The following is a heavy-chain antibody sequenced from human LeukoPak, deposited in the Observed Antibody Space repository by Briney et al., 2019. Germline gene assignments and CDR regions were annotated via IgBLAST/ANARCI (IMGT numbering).Heavy chain of an antibody. J-gene: IGHJ4*02. Sequence: SETLSLTCAVSGGSYSSHYWGWIRQSPGKGLEWIGEIHYTGATSYNPSVKRRATISADTSKNRFSLRLTSVTAADTAVYYCASGSPPEGFDYWGQGTLVTVSS. CDR2: IHYTGAT. CDR3: ASGSPPEGFDY. V-gene: IGHV4-34*01. CDR1: GGSYSSHY.